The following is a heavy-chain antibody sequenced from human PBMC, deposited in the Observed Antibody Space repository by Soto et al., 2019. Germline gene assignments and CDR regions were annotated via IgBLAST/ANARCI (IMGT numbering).Heavy chain of an antibody. D-gene: IGHD1-1*01. CDR3: VKDGTKTLRDWYDP. J-gene: IGHJ5*02. CDR2: SYATGTT. CDR1: AASSSGFY. Sequence: SETLSFTCTVSAASSSGFYWSWIRKSAGKPLEWIWRSYATGTTDYNPSLKSRVIMSVDTPKKQFSPKMRSGTAADTAVYYWVKDGTKTLRDWYDPWGQGISLAVSS. V-gene: IGHV4-4*07.